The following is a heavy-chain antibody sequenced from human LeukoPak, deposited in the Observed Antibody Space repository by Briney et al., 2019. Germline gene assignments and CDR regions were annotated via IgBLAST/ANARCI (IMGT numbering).Heavy chain of an antibody. CDR1: GYSISSGYY. Sequence: SETLSLTCAVSGYSISSGYYWGWIRQPPGKGLKWIGSIYHSGSTYYNPSLKSRVTISVDTPKNQFSLKLSSVTAADTAVYYCARGDSGYSYGYWFDPWGQGTLVTASS. J-gene: IGHJ5*02. V-gene: IGHV4-38-2*01. D-gene: IGHD5-18*01. CDR2: IYHSGST. CDR3: ARGDSGYSYGYWFDP.